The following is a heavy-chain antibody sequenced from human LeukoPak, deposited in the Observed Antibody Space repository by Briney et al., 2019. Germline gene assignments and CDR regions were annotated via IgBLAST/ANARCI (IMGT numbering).Heavy chain of an antibody. Sequence: ASVKVSCKASGYTFTGYYMHWVRQAPGQGLEWMGWINPNSGGTNYAQKFQGRVTMTRDTSISTPYMELSRLRSDDTAVYYCARGPSVRVVVPAAKLDPWGQGTLVTVSS. CDR2: INPNSGGT. CDR3: ARGPSVRVVVPAAKLDP. CDR1: GYTFTGYY. J-gene: IGHJ5*02. D-gene: IGHD2-2*01. V-gene: IGHV1-2*02.